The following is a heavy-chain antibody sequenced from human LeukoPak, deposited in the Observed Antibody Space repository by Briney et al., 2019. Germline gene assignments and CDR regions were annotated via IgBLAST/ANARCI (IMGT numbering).Heavy chain of an antibody. V-gene: IGHV6-1*01. J-gene: IGHJ4*02. CDR2: TYYRSQWYP. CDR3: ARDTISGYYSFDY. CDR1: EDSVSSNDAA. D-gene: IGHD3-22*01. Sequence: SQTLSLTCAISEDSVSSNDAAWNWIRQSPSRGLEWLGRTYYRSQWYPEYGGSVKSRLTINPDTSKNQLSLQLNSVTPEDTAVYYCARDTISGYYSFDYWGQGTLVTVSS.